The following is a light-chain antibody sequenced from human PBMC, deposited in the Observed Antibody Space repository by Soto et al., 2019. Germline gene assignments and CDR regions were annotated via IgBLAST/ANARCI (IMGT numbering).Light chain of an antibody. CDR2: KIS. V-gene: IGKV2-30*02. CDR3: MQGTQWPWT. CDR1: QSLVHSDGNTY. Sequence: DVVMTQSPLSLSVTLGQPASISCRSSQSLVHSDGNTYLNWFQQRPGQTPRRLIYKISNRDSGVPDRFSGSGSGTDFTLKISRVEAEDVGVYYCMQGTQWPWTFGQGTKVEMK. J-gene: IGKJ1*01.